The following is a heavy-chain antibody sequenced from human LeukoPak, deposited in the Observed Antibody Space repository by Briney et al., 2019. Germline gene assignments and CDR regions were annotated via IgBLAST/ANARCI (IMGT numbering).Heavy chain of an antibody. D-gene: IGHD4-23*01. Sequence: GSLRLSCEASGFTFGTYGMTWVRQAPGKGLEWVGRIKSKTDGGTTDYAAPVKGRFTISRDDSKNTLYLQMNSLKTEDTAVYYCTTDPVVSGVDYWGQGTLVTVSS. J-gene: IGHJ4*02. CDR3: TTDPVVSGVDY. CDR2: IKSKTDGGTT. CDR1: GFTFGTYG. V-gene: IGHV3-15*01.